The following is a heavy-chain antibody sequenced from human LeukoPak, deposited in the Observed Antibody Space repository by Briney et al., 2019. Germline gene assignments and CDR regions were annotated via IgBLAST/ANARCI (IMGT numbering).Heavy chain of an antibody. Sequence: GASVKVSCKASGYTFTSYGISWVRQAPGQGLEWMGWISAYNGNTNYAQKLQGRVTMTTDTSTSTAYMELRSLRSDDTAVYYCARELGYCSSTSCYPVDYWGQGTLVTVSS. CDR2: ISAYNGNT. V-gene: IGHV1-18*01. J-gene: IGHJ4*02. CDR3: ARELGYCSSTSCYPVDY. D-gene: IGHD2-2*01. CDR1: GYTFTSYG.